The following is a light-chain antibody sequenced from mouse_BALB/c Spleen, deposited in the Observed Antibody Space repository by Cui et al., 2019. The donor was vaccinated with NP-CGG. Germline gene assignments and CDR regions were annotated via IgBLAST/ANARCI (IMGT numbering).Light chain of an antibody. V-gene: IGLV1*01. CDR3: ALWYSNHWV. CDR2: GTN. CDR1: TGAVPTSNI. Sequence: QAVMTQESALTTSPGETVTPTCRTSTGAVPTSNIDNAVKEKPEHLFTGLIGGTNNRAPGVPARFSGSLIGDKAALTITGAQTEDEAMYFCALWYSNHWVFGGGTKLTVL. J-gene: IGLJ1*01.